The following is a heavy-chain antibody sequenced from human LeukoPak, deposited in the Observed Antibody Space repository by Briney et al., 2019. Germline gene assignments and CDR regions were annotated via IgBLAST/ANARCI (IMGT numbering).Heavy chain of an antibody. CDR1: GFTFSSYW. Sequence: GGSLRLSCAASGFTFSSYWMSWVRQAPGKGLEWVAVIWYDGSNKYYADSVKGRFTISRDNSKNTLYLQMNSLRAEDTAVYYCARDFGRDSSTPEYNWFDPWGQGTLVTVSS. CDR2: IWYDGSNK. J-gene: IGHJ5*02. CDR3: ARDFGRDSSTPEYNWFDP. V-gene: IGHV3-33*08. D-gene: IGHD6-13*01.